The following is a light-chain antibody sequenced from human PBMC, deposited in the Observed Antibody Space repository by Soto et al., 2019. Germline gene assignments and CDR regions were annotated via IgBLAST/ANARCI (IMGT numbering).Light chain of an antibody. CDR3: CSYAGSRYV. V-gene: IGLV2-11*01. J-gene: IGLJ1*01. Sequence: QSALTQPRSVSGSPGQSVTISCTGTSSDVGGYNYVSWYQQHPAKAPKLMIYDVSKRPSGVPDRFSGSKSGNTASLTISGLQSEDEGDYYCCSYAGSRYVFGTGTKLTVL. CDR2: DVS. CDR1: SSDVGGYNY.